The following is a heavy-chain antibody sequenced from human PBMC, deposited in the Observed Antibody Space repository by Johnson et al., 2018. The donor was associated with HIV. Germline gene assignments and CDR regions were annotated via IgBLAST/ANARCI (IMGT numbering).Heavy chain of an antibody. CDR1: GFTVSSDY. V-gene: IGHV3-66*01. J-gene: IGHJ3*02. CDR3: ARDPFPRFYAFDI. CDR2: IYSGGST. Sequence: VHLVESGGGLVQPGGSLRLSCAASGFTVSSDYMSWVRQAPGKGLEWVSLIYSGGSTYYTDSVKGRFTISRDNSNNTLYLQMNSLTAEDTAMYFCARDPFPRFYAFDIWGQGTMVTVSS.